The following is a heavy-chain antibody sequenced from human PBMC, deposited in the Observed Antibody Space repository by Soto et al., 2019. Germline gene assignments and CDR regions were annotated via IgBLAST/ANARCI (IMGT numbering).Heavy chain of an antibody. CDR2: IMATFGPA. CDR1: GGTLSNYA. J-gene: IGHJ4*02. D-gene: IGHD6-13*01. Sequence: SVKVSCKASGGTLSNYAISWVRQAPGQGLEWMGGIMATFGPANSAQKFQGRVRIIADKSTDTAYLELSSLRSEDTAVYYCARGGFSSSWRFDYWGQGTLVPVSS. CDR3: ARGGFSSSWRFDY. V-gene: IGHV1-69*06.